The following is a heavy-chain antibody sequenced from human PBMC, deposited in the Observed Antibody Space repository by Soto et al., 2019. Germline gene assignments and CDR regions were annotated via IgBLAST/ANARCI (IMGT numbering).Heavy chain of an antibody. CDR1: GYTFTDYY. J-gene: IGHJ5*02. CDR2: INPNVGGT. Sequence: QVQLVQSGAEVKKPGASVYVSCKASGYTFTDYYVHWVRQAPGQGLEWMGWINPNVGGTNYARKFQGRVPMTRDTAISTVYMKLTRLSPDDTAIYYCARGGREVPRIPYDTWGQGTRVTVSA. D-gene: IGHD3-16*01. V-gene: IGHV1-2*02. CDR3: ARGGREVPRIPYDT.